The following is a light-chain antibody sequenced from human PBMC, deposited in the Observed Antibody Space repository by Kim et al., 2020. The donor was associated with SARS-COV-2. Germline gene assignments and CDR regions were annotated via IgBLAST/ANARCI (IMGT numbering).Light chain of an antibody. J-gene: IGLJ2*01. V-gene: IGLV3-19*01. CDR1: ILRSYY. Sequence: VALGQTLRTTCQGDILRSYYATLSQQKPGQAPLVVIYGKNNRPSGIPDRFSGSSSGDTASLTITVTQARDEADYYCNSRGSNDNVLFGGGTKVTVL. CDR2: GKN. CDR3: NSRGSNDNVL.